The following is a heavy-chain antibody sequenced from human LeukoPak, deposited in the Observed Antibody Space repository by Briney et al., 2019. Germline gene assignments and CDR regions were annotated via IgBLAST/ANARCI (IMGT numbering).Heavy chain of an antibody. D-gene: IGHD2-15*01. CDR3: ARPRYCSGGSCARPFDY. J-gene: IGHJ4*02. V-gene: IGHV1-2*02. CDR1: GYTFTGYY. Sequence: ASVKVSCKASGYTFTGYYMHWVRQAPGQGLEWMGWINPNSGGTNYVQKFQGRVTMTRDTSISTAYMELSRLRSDDTAVYYCARPRYCSGGSCARPFDYWGQGTLVTVSS. CDR2: INPNSGGT.